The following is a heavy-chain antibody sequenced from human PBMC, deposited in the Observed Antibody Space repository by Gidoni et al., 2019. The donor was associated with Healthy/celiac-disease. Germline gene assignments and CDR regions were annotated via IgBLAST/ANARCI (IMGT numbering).Heavy chain of an antibody. J-gene: IGHJ6*02. Sequence: EVQLVESGGGLVQPGGSLRLPCAASGFTLSSYEMSWVRQAPGKGLEWVSYISSSGSTIYYADSVKGRFTISRDNAKNSLYLQMNSLRAEDTAVYYCAREGYSGYGFYGMDVWGQGTTVTVSS. V-gene: IGHV3-48*03. CDR2: ISSSGSTI. CDR3: AREGYSGYGFYGMDV. CDR1: GFTLSSYE. D-gene: IGHD5-12*01.